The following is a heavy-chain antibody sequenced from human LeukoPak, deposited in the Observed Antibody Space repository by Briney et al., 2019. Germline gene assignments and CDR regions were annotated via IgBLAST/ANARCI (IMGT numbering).Heavy chain of an antibody. D-gene: IGHD1-20*01. CDR2: IGLASGFT. V-gene: IGHV3-21*05. Sequence: PGGSLRLSCAASGFIFSSYSMNWVRQAPGRGLEWISYIGLASGFTSYADSVKGRFTISSDTATNSLYLHMHSLRAEDTAVHYCARDHNWAFDYWGQGALVTVSS. CDR3: ARDHNWAFDY. J-gene: IGHJ4*02. CDR1: GFIFSSYS.